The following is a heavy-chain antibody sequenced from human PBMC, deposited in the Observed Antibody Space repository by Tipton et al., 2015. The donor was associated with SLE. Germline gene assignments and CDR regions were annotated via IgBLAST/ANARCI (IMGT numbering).Heavy chain of an antibody. CDR3: ARSRVVVPSAIGRLEYLDL. D-gene: IGHD2-2*01. J-gene: IGHJ2*01. CDR1: GFSLSSDG. V-gene: IGHV3-33*01. Sequence: SLRLSCAASGFSLSSDGMHWVRQAPGKGLEWVAVIWYDGRNKYYADSVKGRFIISRDNFKNTLSLQMNSLTAEDTALYYCARSRVVVPSAIGRLEYLDLWGRGTLVTVSS. CDR2: IWYDGRNK.